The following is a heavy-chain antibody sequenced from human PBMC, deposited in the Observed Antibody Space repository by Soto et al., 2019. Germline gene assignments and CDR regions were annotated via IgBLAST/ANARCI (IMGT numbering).Heavy chain of an antibody. CDR1: GGSLSGYQ. Sequence: QVQLQQWGAGLLKPSETLSLTCAVYGGSLSGYQWSWIRQTPGKGLEWIGEINDSGNINYNPSLKSRVSIVLDTPGKQSSLKLSAVTAADSAVYSCARGLILCFAESARRGGYYYYVAVWGKGTTVAASS. V-gene: IGHV4-34*01. J-gene: IGHJ6*03. CDR3: ARGLILCFAESARRGGYYYYVAV. CDR2: INDSGNI. D-gene: IGHD3-10*01.